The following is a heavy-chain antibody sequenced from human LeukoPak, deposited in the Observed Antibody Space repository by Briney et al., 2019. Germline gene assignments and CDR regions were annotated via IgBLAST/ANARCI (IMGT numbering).Heavy chain of an antibody. CDR2: IYSGGST. D-gene: IGHD3-22*01. Sequence: GGSLRLSCAASGFTVSSNYMSWVRQAPGKGLEWVSVIYSGGSTYYADSVKGRFTISRDNSKNTLYLQMNSQRAEDTAVYYCASQSYYDSSGYYLHWGQGTLVTVSS. CDR3: ASQSYYDSSGYYLH. V-gene: IGHV3-53*01. CDR1: GFTVSSNY. J-gene: IGHJ4*02.